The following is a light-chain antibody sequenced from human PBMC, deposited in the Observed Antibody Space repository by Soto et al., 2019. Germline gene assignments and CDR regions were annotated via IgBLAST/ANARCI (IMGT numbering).Light chain of an antibody. J-gene: IGLJ2*01. V-gene: IGLV2-14*01. CDR2: DVI. CDR3: SSFTSSSTVL. Sequence: QSALTQPASVSGSPGQSITISCTGTSSDVGGYDYVSWYQQHPGTAPKLMVYDVINRPSGVSIRFSGSKSGNTASLTISGLQAEDEADYYCSSFTSSSTVLFGGGTQLTVL. CDR1: SSDVGGYDY.